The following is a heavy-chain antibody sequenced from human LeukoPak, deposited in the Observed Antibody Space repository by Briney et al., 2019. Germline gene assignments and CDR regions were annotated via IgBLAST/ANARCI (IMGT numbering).Heavy chain of an antibody. CDR3: ARDNRLLWFGELFVADSTSQNNWFDP. CDR1: GYTFTSYA. V-gene: IGHV7-4-1*02. J-gene: IGHJ5*02. D-gene: IGHD3-10*01. Sequence: GASVKVSCKASGYTFTSYAMHWVRQAPGQGLEWMGWINTNTGNPTYAQGFTGRFVFSLDTSVSTAYLQISSLKAEDTAVYYCARDNRLLWFGELFVADSTSQNNWFDPWGQGTLVTVSS. CDR2: INTNTGNP.